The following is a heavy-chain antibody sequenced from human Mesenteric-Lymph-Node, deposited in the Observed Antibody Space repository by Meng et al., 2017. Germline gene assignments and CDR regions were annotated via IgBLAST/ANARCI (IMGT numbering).Heavy chain of an antibody. CDR1: GGSISSSSYY. Sequence: SDTLSLTCSVSGGSISSSSYYWGWIRQPPGKGLEWIGRILYSGSTYYNPSLKSRVTISVDTSKNQFSLNLSSVTAADTAVYYCARGSSSGGTNYYYAMDVWGQGTTVTVSS. CDR2: ILYSGST. V-gene: IGHV4-39*07. J-gene: IGHJ6*02. CDR3: ARGSSSGGTNYYYAMDV. D-gene: IGHD6-19*01.